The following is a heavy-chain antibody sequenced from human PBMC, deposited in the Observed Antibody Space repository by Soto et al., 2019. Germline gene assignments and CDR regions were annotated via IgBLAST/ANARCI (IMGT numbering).Heavy chain of an antibody. CDR3: ARDTHWGLGD. J-gene: IGHJ4*02. CDR2: IYHTGST. Sequence: QVQLQESGPGLVKPSETLSLTCAVSGDSINTNNWWRWVRQPPGRGLEWIGEIYHTGSTNYNPALKSRVTISADRSKNQLSLRLNYVTAADTAVYFCARDTHWGLGDWGQGTLVIVSS. CDR1: GDSINTNNW. D-gene: IGHD7-27*01. V-gene: IGHV4-4*02.